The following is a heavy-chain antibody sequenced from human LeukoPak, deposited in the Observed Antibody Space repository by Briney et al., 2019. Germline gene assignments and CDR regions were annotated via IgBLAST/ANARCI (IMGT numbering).Heavy chain of an antibody. CDR2: IDCSGST. Sequence: SDTLSLTCTVSVGSINSRSHYWGRVRQHPGKGLEWIGYIDCSGSTYYDPSLKSRVTISVDTSKNQFSLKLSLVTAADTAVYYCARSGRLGRAYYFDYWGQGTLVTVSS. CDR1: VGSINSRSHY. D-gene: IGHD7-27*01. J-gene: IGHJ4*02. V-gene: IGHV4-31*03. CDR3: ARSGRLGRAYYFDY.